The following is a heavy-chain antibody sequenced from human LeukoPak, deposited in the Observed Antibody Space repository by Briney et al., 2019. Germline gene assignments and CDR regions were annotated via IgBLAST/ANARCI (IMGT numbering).Heavy chain of an antibody. Sequence: SVTVSCKASGGTFSSYAISWVRQAPGQGLEWMGRIIPILGIANYAQKFQGRVTITADKSTSTAYMELSSLRSEDTAVYYCGREWSPPSSKTSTVITVGYYYYGMDVWGQGTTVTVSS. CDR1: GGTFSSYA. CDR2: IIPILGIA. D-gene: IGHD4-17*01. V-gene: IGHV1-69*04. J-gene: IGHJ6*02. CDR3: GREWSPPSSKTSTVITVGYYYYGMDV.